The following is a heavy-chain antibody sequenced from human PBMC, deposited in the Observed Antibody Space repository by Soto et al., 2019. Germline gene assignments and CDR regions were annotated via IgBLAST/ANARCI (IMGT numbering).Heavy chain of an antibody. CDR2: ISGSGGSK. V-gene: IGHV3-23*01. Sequence: GGSLRLSCAASGFTFSSYAMNWVRQAPGKGLEWVSAISGSGGSKYYADSVKGRFNISRDNSKNTLYLQMNSLRAEDTAVYYCAKGLVYGSGISYYYYGMDVWGQGTTVTVSS. D-gene: IGHD3-10*01. CDR1: GFTFSSYA. J-gene: IGHJ6*02. CDR3: AKGLVYGSGISYYYYGMDV.